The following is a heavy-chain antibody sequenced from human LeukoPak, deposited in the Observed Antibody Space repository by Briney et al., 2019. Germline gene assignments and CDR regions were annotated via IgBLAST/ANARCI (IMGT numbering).Heavy chain of an antibody. D-gene: IGHD6-19*01. J-gene: IGHJ4*02. CDR1: GYTFTGYY. V-gene: IGHV1-2*02. Sequence: ASVKVSCKASGYTFTGYYMHWVRQAPGQGLEWMGWINPNSGGTDYAQKFQGRVTMTRDTSISTAYMELSRLRSDDTAVYYCARVKPPYSSGWLSCWGQGTLVTVSS. CDR2: INPNSGGT. CDR3: ARVKPPYSSGWLSC.